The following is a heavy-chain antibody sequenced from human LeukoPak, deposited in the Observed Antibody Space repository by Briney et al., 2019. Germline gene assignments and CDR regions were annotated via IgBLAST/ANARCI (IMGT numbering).Heavy chain of an antibody. J-gene: IGHJ6*03. Sequence: ASVKVSCKASGYTFTGYYMHWVRQAPGQGLEWMGWINPNSGGTNYAQKFQGRVTMTRDTSISTAYMELSRLRSDDTAVYYCARTYDSSGYPKLYYYYYMDVWGKGTTVTVSS. CDR3: ARTYDSSGYPKLYYYYYMDV. V-gene: IGHV1-2*02. CDR2: INPNSGGT. CDR1: GYTFTGYY. D-gene: IGHD3-22*01.